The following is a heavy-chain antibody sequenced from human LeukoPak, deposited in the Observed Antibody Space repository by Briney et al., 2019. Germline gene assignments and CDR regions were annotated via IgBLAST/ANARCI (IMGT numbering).Heavy chain of an antibody. CDR2: IYTSGST. V-gene: IGHV4-4*07. CDR3: ARHAGSYGSGSFYYYYYYMDV. Sequence: SETLSLTCTVSGGSISSYYWSWIRQPAGKGLEWIGRIYTSGSTNYNPSLKSRVTISVDTSKNQFSLKLSSVTAADTAVYYCARHAGSYGSGSFYYYYYYMDVWGKGTTVTISS. CDR1: GGSISSYY. D-gene: IGHD3-10*01. J-gene: IGHJ6*03.